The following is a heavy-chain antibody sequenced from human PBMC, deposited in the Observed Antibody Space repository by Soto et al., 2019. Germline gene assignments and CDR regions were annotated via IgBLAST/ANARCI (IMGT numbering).Heavy chain of an antibody. CDR1: GGTFSSYT. V-gene: IGHV1-69*08. D-gene: IGHD5-12*01. CDR3: ARDRGGYDLRVPPTNIFDY. Sequence: QVQLVQSGAEVKKPGSSVKVSCKASGGTFSSYTISWVRQAPGQGLEWMGRIIPILGIANYAQKFQGRVTITADKSTSTAYMELSSLRSEDTAVYYCARDRGGYDLRVPPTNIFDYWGQGTLVTVSS. J-gene: IGHJ4*02. CDR2: IIPILGIA.